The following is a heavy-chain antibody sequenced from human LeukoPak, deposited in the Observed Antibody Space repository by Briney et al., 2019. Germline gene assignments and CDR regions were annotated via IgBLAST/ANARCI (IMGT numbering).Heavy chain of an antibody. D-gene: IGHD3-9*01. CDR3: ARSDYDILTGYYYFDN. Sequence: ASVKVSCKASGYTFTSYDINWVRQATGQGLEWMGWMNPNSGNTGYAQKFQGRVTITRNTSISTAYMELSSLRSEDTAVYYCARSDYDILTGYYYFDNWGQGTLVTVSS. V-gene: IGHV1-8*02. CDR1: GYTFTSYD. CDR2: MNPNSGNT. J-gene: IGHJ4*02.